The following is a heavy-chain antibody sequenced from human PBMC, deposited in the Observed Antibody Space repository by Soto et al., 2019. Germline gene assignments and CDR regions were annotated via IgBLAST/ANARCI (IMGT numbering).Heavy chain of an antibody. CDR3: ARSSSWFDWFDP. D-gene: IGHD6-13*01. V-gene: IGHV1-18*01. Sequence: QVHLVQSGAEVKKPGASVNVSCKASGYTFTTYGISWVRQAPGQGLEWMGWISAYNGNTNYAQKFQGRVTMTTDTSTSTAYMELRSPTSDDTAMYYCARSSSWFDWFDPWGQGTLVTASS. CDR1: GYTFTTYG. J-gene: IGHJ5*02. CDR2: ISAYNGNT.